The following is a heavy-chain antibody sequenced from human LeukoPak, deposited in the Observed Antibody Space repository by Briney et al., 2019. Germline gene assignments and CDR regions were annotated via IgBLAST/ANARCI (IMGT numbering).Heavy chain of an antibody. CDR1: GYSFPNYW. D-gene: IGHD5-18*01. J-gene: IGHJ4*02. Sequence: GESLKISCQGSGYSFPNYWIGWVRQMPGKGLEWMGIIYPGDSDTRYSPSFQGQVTISADKSISTAYLQWSSLKASDTAMYYCARLLGNTRIQLWYFDYWGQGTLVTVSS. CDR2: IYPGDSDT. V-gene: IGHV5-51*01. CDR3: ARLLGNTRIQLWYFDY.